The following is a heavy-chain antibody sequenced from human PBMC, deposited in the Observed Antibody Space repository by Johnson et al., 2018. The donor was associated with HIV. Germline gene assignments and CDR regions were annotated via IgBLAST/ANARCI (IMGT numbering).Heavy chain of an antibody. CDR3: ARDPGIVVVTAMTGDAFDI. Sequence: QVQLVESGGGLVKPGGSLRLSCAASGFTFSDYYMSWIRQAPGKGLEWVSYISSSGSTIYYADSVKGRFTISRDNSKNTLYLQMNSLRAEDTAVYYCARDPGIVVVTAMTGDAFDIWGQGTMVTVSS. J-gene: IGHJ3*02. V-gene: IGHV3-11*04. CDR2: ISSSGSTI. D-gene: IGHD2-21*02. CDR1: GFTFSDYY.